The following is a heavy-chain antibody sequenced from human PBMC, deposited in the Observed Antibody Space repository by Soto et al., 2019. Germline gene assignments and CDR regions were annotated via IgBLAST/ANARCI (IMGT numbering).Heavy chain of an antibody. CDR3: VKSQRLLPDAMVRGVITDTPFDY. Sequence: GGSLRLSCAACGFTFDDYGMSWVRQAPGKGLEWVSGINWNGGSTGYADSVKGRFTISRDNAKNSLYLQMNSLRAEDTALYYCVKSQRLLPDAMVRGVITDTPFDYWGQGPLVTVSS. V-gene: IGHV3-20*04. D-gene: IGHD3-10*01. CDR2: INWNGGST. CDR1: GFTFDDYG. J-gene: IGHJ4*02.